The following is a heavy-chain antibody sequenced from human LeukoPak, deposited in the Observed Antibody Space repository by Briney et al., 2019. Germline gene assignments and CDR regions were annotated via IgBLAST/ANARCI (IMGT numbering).Heavy chain of an antibody. CDR1: GYSFASYW. V-gene: IGHV5-51*01. CDR2: IYPGDSDT. J-gene: IGHJ6*02. CDR3: ARLPGYCSSTSCYSSSYYYYYGMDV. Sequence: GESLKFSCKGSGYSFASYWIGWVRQMPGKGLEWMGIIYPGDSDTRYSPSFQAQVTISADKSISTAYLQWSSLKASDTAMYYCARLPGYCSSTSCYSSSYYYYYGMDVWGQGTTVTVSS. D-gene: IGHD2-2*01.